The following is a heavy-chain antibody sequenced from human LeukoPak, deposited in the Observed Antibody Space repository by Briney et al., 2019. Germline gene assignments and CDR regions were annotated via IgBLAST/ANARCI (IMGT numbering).Heavy chain of an antibody. V-gene: IGHV3-23*01. CDR3: AKDRAGITVAGDNGIDY. D-gene: IGHD6-19*01. CDR2: ISGSGGST. CDR1: GFSFNIYA. J-gene: IGHJ4*02. Sequence: GGSLRLSCAASGFSFNIYAMSWVRQAPGKGREWVSAISGSGGSTYYADSVKGRFTISRDNSKNTLYLQMNSLRAEDTAVYYCAKDRAGITVAGDNGIDYWGQGTLVTVSS.